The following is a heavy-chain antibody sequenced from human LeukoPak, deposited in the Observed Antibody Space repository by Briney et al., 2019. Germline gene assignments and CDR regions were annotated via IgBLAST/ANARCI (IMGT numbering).Heavy chain of an antibody. V-gene: IGHV3-74*01. CDR3: ARGHHYYDSSAYYY. CDR2: INSDGSTT. J-gene: IGHJ4*02. CDR1: GFTFISYW. D-gene: IGHD3-22*01. Sequence: PGGSLRLSCAASGFTFISYWMHWVRRAPGKGLVWVSRINSDGSTTSYAASVKGRFTISRDTAKNTLYLQINSLRAEDTAVYYCARGHHYYDSSAYYYWGQGTLVTVSS.